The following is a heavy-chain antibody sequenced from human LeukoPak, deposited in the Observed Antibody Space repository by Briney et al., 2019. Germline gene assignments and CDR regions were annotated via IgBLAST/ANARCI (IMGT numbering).Heavy chain of an antibody. J-gene: IGHJ4*02. Sequence: PGGSLRLSCAASGFTFSDRYMDWVRQAPGKGLEWVSAISGSGGSTYYADSVKGRFTISRDNSKNTLYLQMNSLRAEDTAVYYCAKGGRPYYYDSSGYYDYWGQGTLVTVSS. CDR2: ISGSGGST. D-gene: IGHD3-22*01. V-gene: IGHV3-23*01. CDR3: AKGGRPYYYDSSGYYDY. CDR1: GFTFSDRY.